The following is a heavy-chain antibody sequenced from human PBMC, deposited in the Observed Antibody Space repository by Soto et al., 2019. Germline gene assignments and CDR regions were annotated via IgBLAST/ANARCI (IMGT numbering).Heavy chain of an antibody. CDR2: IYYSGST. CDR3: ARHYSSGSRNWFDP. D-gene: IGHD6-19*01. CDR1: GGSINSSSYF. J-gene: IGHJ5*02. V-gene: IGHV4-39*01. Sequence: SETLSLTCNGSGGSINSSSYFWGWVRQPPGKGLEWIGSIYYSGSTYYNPSLRSRVTISVDTSKNQFSLKLSSVTAADTAVFYCARHYSSGSRNWFDPWGQGTLVTVSS.